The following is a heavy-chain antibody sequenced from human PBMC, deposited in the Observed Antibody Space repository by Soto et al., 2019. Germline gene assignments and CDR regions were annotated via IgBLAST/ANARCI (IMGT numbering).Heavy chain of an antibody. V-gene: IGHV3-23*01. J-gene: IGHJ4*02. Sequence: PGGSLRLSCAASGFTFSSYAMSWVRQAPGKGLEWVSAISGSGGSTYYADSVKGRFTISRDNSKNTLYLQMNSLRAEDTAVYYCAKAGGLTTVNHVGYWGQGTLVTVSS. CDR3: AKAGGLTTVNHVGY. CDR2: ISGSGGST. CDR1: GFTFSSYA. D-gene: IGHD4-4*01.